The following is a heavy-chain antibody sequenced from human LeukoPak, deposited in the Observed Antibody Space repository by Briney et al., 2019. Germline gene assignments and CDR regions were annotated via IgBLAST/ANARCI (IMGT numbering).Heavy chain of an antibody. CDR2: INHSGST. V-gene: IGHV4-34*01. J-gene: IGHJ6*02. D-gene: IGHD4-23*01. CDR3: ARVGGLPLQGYGGNVRSCYGMDV. CDR1: GGSFSGYY. Sequence: SETLSLTCAVYGGSFSGYYWSWIRQPPGKGLEWIGEINHSGSTNYNPSLKSRVTISADTSKNQFSLKLSSVTAADTAVYYCARVGGLPLQGYGGNVRSCYGMDVWGQGTTVTVSS.